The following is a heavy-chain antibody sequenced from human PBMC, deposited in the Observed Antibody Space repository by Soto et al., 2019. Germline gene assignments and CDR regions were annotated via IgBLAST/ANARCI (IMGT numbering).Heavy chain of an antibody. Sequence: PGGSLRLSCVCSVFAFGGYAMHCVRHSPGKGLEWVALISYDGSNEAYADSVKGRFTVSRDNSKYTLYLQMNTLTLEDTAVYFCAKVPPNCSGGICALLDWGHVTLFTVSS. V-gene: IGHV3-30*18. J-gene: IGHJ4*01. CDR2: ISYDGSNE. D-gene: IGHD2-15*01. CDR1: VFAFGGYA. CDR3: AKVPPNCSGGICALLD.